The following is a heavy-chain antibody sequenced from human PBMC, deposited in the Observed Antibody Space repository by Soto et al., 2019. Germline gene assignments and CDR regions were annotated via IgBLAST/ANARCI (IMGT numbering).Heavy chain of an antibody. CDR3: ARRREAVAGTDYYYGMDV. Sequence: SETLSLTCAVYGGCFSGYYWSWIRQPPGKGLEWIGEINHSGSTNYNPSLKSRVTISVDTSKNQFSLKLSSVTAADTAVYYCARRREAVAGTDYYYGMDVWGQGTTVTVSS. CDR2: INHSGST. CDR1: GGCFSGYY. V-gene: IGHV4-34*01. J-gene: IGHJ6*02. D-gene: IGHD6-19*01.